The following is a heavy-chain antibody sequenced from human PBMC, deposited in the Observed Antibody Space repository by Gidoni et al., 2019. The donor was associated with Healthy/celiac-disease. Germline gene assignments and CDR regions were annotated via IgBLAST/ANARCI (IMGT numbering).Heavy chain of an antibody. CDR3: AKDFGYGDSFVDY. Sequence: QVQLVESGGGVVQPGRSLRLSCAASGFTFSSYGMPWVRQAPGKGLEWVAVISYDGSNKYYADSVKGRFTISRDNSKNTLYLQMNSLRAEDTAVYYCAKDFGYGDSFVDYWGQGTLVTVSS. D-gene: IGHD4-17*01. V-gene: IGHV3-30*18. CDR2: ISYDGSNK. CDR1: GFTFSSYG. J-gene: IGHJ4*02.